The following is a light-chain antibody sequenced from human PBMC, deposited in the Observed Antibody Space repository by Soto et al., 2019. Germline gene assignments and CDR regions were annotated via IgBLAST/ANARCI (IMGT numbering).Light chain of an antibody. V-gene: IGLV1-40*01. J-gene: IGLJ1*01. CDR1: SSNIGAGYA. CDR3: SSYTSSSTRYV. Sequence: QAVVTQPPSVSGAPGQRVTISCTGSSSNIGAGYAVHWYQHLPGAAPKLLIYSDNSRPSGVPDRFSGSKSGTSASLAITGLRPEDEADYYCSSYTSSSTRYVFGTGTKVTVL. CDR2: SDN.